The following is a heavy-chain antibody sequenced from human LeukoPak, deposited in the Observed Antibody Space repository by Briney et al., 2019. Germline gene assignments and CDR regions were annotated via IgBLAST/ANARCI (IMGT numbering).Heavy chain of an antibody. CDR2: IWYDGSNK. CDR1: GFTFSSYG. CDR3: ARGGAYYYDLI. J-gene: IGHJ4*02. Sequence: PGGSLRLSCAASGFTFSSYGMHWVRQAPGKGLEWVAVIWYDGSNKYYADSVKGRFTISRDNSKNTLYLQMNSLRAEDTAVYYCARGGAYYYDLIWGQRTLVTVSS. D-gene: IGHD3-22*01. V-gene: IGHV3-33*01.